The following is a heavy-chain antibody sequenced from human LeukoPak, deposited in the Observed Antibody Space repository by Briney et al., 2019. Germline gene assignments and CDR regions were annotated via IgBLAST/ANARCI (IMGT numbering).Heavy chain of an antibody. J-gene: IGHJ4*02. CDR1: GGSISSRTDY. Sequence: SETLSLTCTVSGGSISSRTDYWAWIRQPPGKGLEWIGTIYSNNGDTYSNPSLKSRVTISADTSKNQFSLKLNSLTTADTAVYYCTRGAGWLIDYWGQGILVTVSS. CDR3: TRGAGWLIDY. CDR2: IYSNNGDT. V-gene: IGHV4-39*07. D-gene: IGHD3-16*01.